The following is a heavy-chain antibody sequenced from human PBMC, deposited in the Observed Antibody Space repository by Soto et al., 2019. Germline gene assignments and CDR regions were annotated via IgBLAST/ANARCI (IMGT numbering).Heavy chain of an antibody. CDR1: GYTFTSYA. V-gene: IGHV1-3*01. CDR3: ARRELYIEWLRFSSAFDI. D-gene: IGHD5-12*01. CDR2: INAGNGNT. Sequence: ASVKVSCKASGYTFTSYAMHWVRQAPGQRLEWMGWINAGNGNTKYSQKFQGRVTITRDTSASTAYMELSSLRSEDTAVYYCARRELYIEWLRFSSAFDIWGQGTMVTVSS. J-gene: IGHJ3*02.